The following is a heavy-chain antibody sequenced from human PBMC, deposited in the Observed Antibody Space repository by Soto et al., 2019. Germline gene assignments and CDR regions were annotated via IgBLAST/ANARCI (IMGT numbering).Heavy chain of an antibody. CDR2: IYYSGST. CDR3: ARDWGDSNLPASRRVVPYYGMDV. V-gene: IGHV4-59*01. D-gene: IGHD4-4*01. CDR1: GGSISSYY. Sequence: SETLSLTCTVSGGSISSYYWSWIRQPPGKGLEWIGYIYYSGSTNYNPSLKSRVTISVDTSKNQFSLKLSSVTAADTAVYYCARDWGDSNLPASRRVVPYYGMDVWGQGTTVTVSS. J-gene: IGHJ6*02.